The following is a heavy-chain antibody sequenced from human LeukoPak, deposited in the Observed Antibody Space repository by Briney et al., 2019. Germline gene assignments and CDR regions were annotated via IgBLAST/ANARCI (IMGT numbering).Heavy chain of an antibody. V-gene: IGHV4-59*01. Sequence: SETLSLTCSVSGGSIGKYHWTWIRQPPGKRLEWIGYVYYTGNLNYNPSLERRVSLSIDTSKNQFSLSLSSVTAADTAVYYCARGYDSSGQTGRYYFDHWGQGTLVTVSS. CDR3: ARGYDSSGQTGRYYFDH. CDR1: GGSIGKYH. CDR2: VYYTGNL. J-gene: IGHJ4*02. D-gene: IGHD3-22*01.